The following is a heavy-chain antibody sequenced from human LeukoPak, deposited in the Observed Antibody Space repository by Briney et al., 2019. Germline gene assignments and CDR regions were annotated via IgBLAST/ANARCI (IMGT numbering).Heavy chain of an antibody. CDR3: ARAGAQQPWSDY. CDR1: GFTFSSYG. CDR2: IWYDGSNK. D-gene: IGHD5-18*01. V-gene: IGHV3-33*01. Sequence: GGSLRLSCAASGFTFSSYGMHWVRQAPGKGLEWVAVIWYDGSNKYYADSVKGRFTISRDNSKNTLYLQMNSLRAEDTAVYYCARAGAQQPWSDYWGQGTLVTVSS. J-gene: IGHJ4*02.